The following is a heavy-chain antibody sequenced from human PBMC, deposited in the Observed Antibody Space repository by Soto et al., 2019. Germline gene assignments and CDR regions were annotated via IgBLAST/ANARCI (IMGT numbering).Heavy chain of an antibody. CDR1: GGTFSSYT. Sequence: QVQLVQSGAEVKKPGSSVKVSCKASGGTFSSYTISWVRQAPGQGLEWMGRIIPILGIANYAQKFQGRVTITADKSTSTAYMELSSLRSKDTAVYYCASALTLYGDYANFDYWGQGTLVTVSS. D-gene: IGHD4-17*01. CDR3: ASALTLYGDYANFDY. V-gene: IGHV1-69*02. J-gene: IGHJ4*02. CDR2: IIPILGIA.